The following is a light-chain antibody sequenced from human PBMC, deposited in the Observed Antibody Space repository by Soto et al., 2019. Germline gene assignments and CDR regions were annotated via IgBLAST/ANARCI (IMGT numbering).Light chain of an antibody. Sequence: EIVLTQSPGTLSLSPGERATLSCRASQSVSSNNLAWYQQRPGQAPRLLIYGASTRATGIPDRFSGSGSGATFPPTISRLEPEDFAVYYCQQYSSSPRTFGQGTKVEIK. CDR2: GAS. J-gene: IGKJ1*01. CDR3: QQYSSSPRT. V-gene: IGKV3-20*01. CDR1: QSVSSNN.